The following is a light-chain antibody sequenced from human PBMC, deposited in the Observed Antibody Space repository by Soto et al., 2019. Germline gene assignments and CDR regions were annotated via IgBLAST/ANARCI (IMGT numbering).Light chain of an antibody. CDR3: QQYNTYAT. V-gene: IGKV1-9*01. Sequence: IHLTHSPSSLSASVGDRVTITFRASQGISSYLAWYQQKPGKAPKPLIYDASTLKTGVPSRFSGSGSGSEFNFTITGLQPDDFATYFCQQYNTYATFGQGTRLEIK. CDR2: DAS. CDR1: QGISSY. J-gene: IGKJ5*01.